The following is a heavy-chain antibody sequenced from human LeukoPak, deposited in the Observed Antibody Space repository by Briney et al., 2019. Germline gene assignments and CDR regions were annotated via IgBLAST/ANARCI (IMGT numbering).Heavy chain of an antibody. Sequence: ASVKVSCKASGYTFTGYYMHWVRQAPGQGLEWMGWINPNSGGTNYAQKFQGRVTMTRDTSISTAYMELCRLRSDDTAVYYCARAVVITMVRGEDYWGQGTLVTVSS. J-gene: IGHJ4*02. CDR1: GYTFTGYY. CDR2: INPNSGGT. D-gene: IGHD3-10*01. V-gene: IGHV1-2*02. CDR3: ARAVVITMVRGEDY.